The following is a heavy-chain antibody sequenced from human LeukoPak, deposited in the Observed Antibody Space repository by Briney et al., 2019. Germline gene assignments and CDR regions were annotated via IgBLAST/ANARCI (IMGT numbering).Heavy chain of an antibody. CDR2: ISGSGGST. CDR1: GFTFSSYA. Sequence: GGSLRLSCAASGFTFSSYAMSWVRQAPGKGMEWVSAISGSGGSTYYADSVKGRFTISRDNSKNTLYLQMNSLRAEDTAVYYCAKGDYDYVWGSYRPNDAFDIWGQGAMVTVSS. CDR3: AKGDYDYVWGSYRPNDAFDI. D-gene: IGHD3-16*02. J-gene: IGHJ3*02. V-gene: IGHV3-23*01.